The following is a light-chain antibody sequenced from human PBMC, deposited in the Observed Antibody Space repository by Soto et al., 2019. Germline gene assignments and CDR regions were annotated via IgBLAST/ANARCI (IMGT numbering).Light chain of an antibody. CDR3: QQYNNWPIT. Sequence: EIVMTQSPATLSLAPGVGATLSCRASQTVLSNLAWYQQKPGQAPRLLIYGASTRATGIPARFSGSGSGTDFTLTISSLQSEDFEVYYCQQYNNWPITFGQGTRLEIK. V-gene: IGKV3-15*01. J-gene: IGKJ5*01. CDR1: QTVLSN. CDR2: GAS.